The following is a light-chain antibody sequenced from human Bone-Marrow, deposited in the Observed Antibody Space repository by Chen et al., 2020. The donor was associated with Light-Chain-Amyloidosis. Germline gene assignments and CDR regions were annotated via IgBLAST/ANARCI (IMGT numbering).Light chain of an antibody. J-gene: IGLJ3*02. CDR2: DDS. Sequence: SYVLTQPSSVSVAPGQTATIACGGNNIGSTSVHWYQQTPDQAPLLVVYDDSDRPSGIPERLSGSNSGNTATLTISRVEAGEEADYYCQVWDRSSDRPVFGGGTKLTVL. CDR3: QVWDRSSDRPV. V-gene: IGLV3-21*02. CDR1: NIGSTS.